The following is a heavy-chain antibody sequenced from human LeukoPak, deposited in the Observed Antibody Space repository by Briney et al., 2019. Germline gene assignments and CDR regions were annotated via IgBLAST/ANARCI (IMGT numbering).Heavy chain of an antibody. CDR2: IWFDGSKN. V-gene: IGHV3-33*08. D-gene: IGHD1-1*01. CDR3: ARGWTGTTPEYFDY. CDR1: GFTFSSYG. J-gene: IGHJ4*02. Sequence: QTGGSLRLSCAASGFTFSSYGMHWVRQAPGKGLEWVAAIWFDGSKNDYADTVKGRFTISRDNSKNTLYLQMNSLRAEDTAVYYCARGWTGTTPEYFDYWGQGTLVTVSS.